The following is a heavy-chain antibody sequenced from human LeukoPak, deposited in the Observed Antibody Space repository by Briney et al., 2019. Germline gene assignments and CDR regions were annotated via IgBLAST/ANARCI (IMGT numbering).Heavy chain of an antibody. Sequence: ASVTVSCKASGYTFTSYDINWVRQAPGQGLEWMGWMNPNSGNTGYAQKFQGRVTMTRNTSISTAYMELSSLRSEDTAVYYCARGRRSYYDFWSGYYETFDYWGQGTLVTVSS. CDR2: MNPNSGNT. D-gene: IGHD3-3*01. V-gene: IGHV1-8*01. CDR3: ARGRRSYYDFWSGYYETFDY. CDR1: GYTFTSYD. J-gene: IGHJ4*02.